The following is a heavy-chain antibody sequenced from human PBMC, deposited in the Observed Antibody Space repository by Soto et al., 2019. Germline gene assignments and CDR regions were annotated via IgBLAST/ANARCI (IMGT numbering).Heavy chain of an antibody. J-gene: IGHJ6*02. Sequence: EVQLLESGGGLVQPGGPLRLSCAASGFTFSSYAMSWVRQAPGKGLEWVSSISGSGGSTYYADSVKGRFTISRDNSKNTLYLQMNSLRAEDTAVYYCAKRVSPNYYYYGMDVWGQGTTVTVSS. V-gene: IGHV3-23*01. CDR1: GFTFSSYA. CDR3: AKRVSPNYYYYGMDV. CDR2: ISGSGGST.